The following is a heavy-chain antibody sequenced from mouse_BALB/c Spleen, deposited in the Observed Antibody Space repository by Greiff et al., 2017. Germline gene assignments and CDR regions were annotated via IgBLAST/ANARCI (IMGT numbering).Heavy chain of an antibody. CDR3: ASSGFDY. J-gene: IGHJ2*01. V-gene: IGHV3-6*02. CDR1: GYSITSGYY. Sequence: DVQLQESGPGLVKPSQSLSLTCSVTGYSITSGYYWNWIRQFPGNKLEWMGYISYDGSNNYNPSLKNRISITRDTSKNQFFLKLNSVTTEDTATYYCASSGFDYWGQGTTLTVSS. CDR2: ISYDGSN.